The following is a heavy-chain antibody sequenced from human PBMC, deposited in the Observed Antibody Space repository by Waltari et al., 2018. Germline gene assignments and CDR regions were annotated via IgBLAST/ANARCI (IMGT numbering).Heavy chain of an antibody. Sequence: EVQLVESGGGLIQPGGSLRLSCAASGFTVRSNYMSWVRQAPGKGLEWVSVIYSGGSTYYADSVKGRFTISRDNSKNTLYLQMNSLRAEDTAVYYCARGRRDGYNYYYYGMDVWGQGTTVTVSS. V-gene: IGHV3-53*01. CDR2: IYSGGST. CDR1: GFTVRSNY. J-gene: IGHJ6*02. D-gene: IGHD5-12*01. CDR3: ARGRRDGYNYYYYGMDV.